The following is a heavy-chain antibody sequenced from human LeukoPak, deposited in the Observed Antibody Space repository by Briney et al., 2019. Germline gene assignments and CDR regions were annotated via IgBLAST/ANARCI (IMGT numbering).Heavy chain of an antibody. V-gene: IGHV4-59*08. D-gene: IGHD6-6*01. Sequence: PSETLSLTCSVSGGSISSLYWSWIRQPPGKGLEWIGYIYYTGSTNYNPSLKSRVTMFVDMSKNQFSLRLSSVTAADTAVYYCAKHRAYSSSSPFDYWGQGTLVTVSS. J-gene: IGHJ4*02. CDR1: GGSISSLY. CDR2: IYYTGST. CDR3: AKHRAYSSSSPFDY.